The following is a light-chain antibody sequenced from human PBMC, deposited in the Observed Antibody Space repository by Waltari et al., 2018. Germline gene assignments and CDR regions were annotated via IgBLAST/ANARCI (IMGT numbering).Light chain of an antibody. J-gene: IGLJ3*02. CDR2: DCS. V-gene: IGLV2-23*01. CDR1: SSDVGGYNY. CDR3: CSYAGSSTWV. Sequence: QSALTQPSSVAGSPGRPITISCTGTSSDVGGYNYFSWYQQHPGKAPTLMIYDCSQRPSGVSNRFSGSKSGNTASLTIPGLQAEDEADYYCCSYAGSSTWVFGGGTKLTVL.